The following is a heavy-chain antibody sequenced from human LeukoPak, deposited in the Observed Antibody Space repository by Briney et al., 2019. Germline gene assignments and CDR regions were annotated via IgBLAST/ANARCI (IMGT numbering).Heavy chain of an antibody. CDR3: AKGWRDYYGSGSYDY. CDR1: GFTFSSYA. CDR2: ISGSGGST. Sequence: GGSLRLSCAASGFTFSSYAMSWVRQAPGKGLEWVSAISGSGGSTYYAASVKGRFTISRDNSKNTLYLQMTRLRAEDTAVYYCAKGWRDYYGSGSYDYWGQGTLVTVSS. J-gene: IGHJ4*02. D-gene: IGHD3-10*01. V-gene: IGHV3-23*01.